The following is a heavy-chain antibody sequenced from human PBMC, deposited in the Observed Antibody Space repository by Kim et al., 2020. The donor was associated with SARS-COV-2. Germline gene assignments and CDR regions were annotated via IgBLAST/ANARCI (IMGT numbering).Heavy chain of an antibody. D-gene: IGHD2-2*01. V-gene: IGHV1-69*13. J-gene: IGHJ6*02. Sequence: SVKVSCKASGGTFSSYAISWVRQAPGQGLEWMGGIIPIFGTANYAQKFQGRVTITADESTSTAYMELSSLRSEDTAVYYCARGKDIVVVPAAAYYYYGMDVWGQGTTVTVSS. CDR3: ARGKDIVVVPAAAYYYYGMDV. CDR1: GGTFSSYA. CDR2: IIPIFGTA.